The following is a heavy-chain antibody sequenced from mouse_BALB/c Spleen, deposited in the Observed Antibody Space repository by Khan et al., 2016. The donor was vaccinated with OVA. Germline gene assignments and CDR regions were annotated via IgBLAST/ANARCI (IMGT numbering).Heavy chain of an antibody. J-gene: IGHJ1*01. CDR1: GYTFTNYG. CDR2: INTYTGEP. Sequence: QIQLLQSGPELKKPGETVKMSCKASGYTFTNYGMNWVKQAPGKGLKWMGWINTYTGEPKYADDFKGRFVFSLETSASTAYLQISNLKDEDMTTYFCARISSYWYSDVWGAGTKVTVSS. CDR3: ARISSYWYSDV. V-gene: IGHV9-1*02.